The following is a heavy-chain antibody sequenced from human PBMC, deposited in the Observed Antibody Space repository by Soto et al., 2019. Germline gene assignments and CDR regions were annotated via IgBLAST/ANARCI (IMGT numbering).Heavy chain of an antibody. CDR2: ISSSSSYI. J-gene: IGHJ3*02. CDR3: ARDMIEGGTVVTIDAFDI. Sequence: GGSLRLSCAASGFTFSSYSMNWVRQAPGKGLEWVSSISSSSSYIYYADSVKGRFTISRDNAKNSLYLQMNSLRAEDTAVYYGARDMIEGGTVVTIDAFDIWGQGTMVTVSS. D-gene: IGHD2-15*01. V-gene: IGHV3-21*01. CDR1: GFTFSSYS.